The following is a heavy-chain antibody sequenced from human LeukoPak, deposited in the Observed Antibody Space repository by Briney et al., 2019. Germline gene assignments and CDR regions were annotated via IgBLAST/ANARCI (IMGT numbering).Heavy chain of an antibody. CDR2: IYASGIT. CDR3: AREPLQSRPLDV. D-gene: IGHD4-11*01. V-gene: IGHV4-4*07. CDR1: GDSISSYL. J-gene: IGHJ6*04. Sequence: PSETLSLTCTVSGDSISSYLWTWIRQPAGKGLEWIGRIYASGITNYNPSLRSRVTMSVDTSKNQFSLKLSSVTAADTAVYYCAREPLQSRPLDVWDKGTTVTVSS.